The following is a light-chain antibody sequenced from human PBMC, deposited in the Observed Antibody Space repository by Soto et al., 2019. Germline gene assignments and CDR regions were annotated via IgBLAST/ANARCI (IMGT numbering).Light chain of an antibody. V-gene: IGKV1-5*01. CDR2: DAS. CDR1: QSISSW. J-gene: IGKJ1*01. Sequence: DFQMTQSPSTLSASVGDRVTITCRVSQSISSWLAWYQQKPGKAPKLLIYDASSLESGVPSRFSGSGSGTEFTLTISSLQPDDFATYYCQQYNSYSPWTFGQGTKVDI. CDR3: QQYNSYSPWT.